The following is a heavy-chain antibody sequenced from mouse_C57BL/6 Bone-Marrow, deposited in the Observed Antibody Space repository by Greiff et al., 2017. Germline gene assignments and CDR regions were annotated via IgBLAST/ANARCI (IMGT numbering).Heavy chain of an antibody. CDR3: AKSGLLWVY. D-gene: IGHD2-10*01. V-gene: IGHV1-81*01. J-gene: IGHJ2*01. CDR2: IYPRSGNT. Sequence: VHLVESGAELARPGASVKLSCKASGYTFTSYGISWVKQRTGQGLEWIGEIYPRSGNTYYNEKFKGKATLTAEKSSSAAYMELRSRTSKDSAVYFGAKSGLLWVYWGQGTTLTVSS. CDR1: GYTFTSYG.